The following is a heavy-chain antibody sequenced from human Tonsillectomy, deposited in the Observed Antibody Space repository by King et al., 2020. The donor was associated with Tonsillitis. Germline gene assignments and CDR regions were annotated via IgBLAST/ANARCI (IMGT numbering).Heavy chain of an antibody. CDR3: AREEASSDCFDY. V-gene: IGHV4-39*07. J-gene: IGHJ4*02. CDR2: IYYSGNT. D-gene: IGHD2-2*01. CDR1: GGSISSSSYY. Sequence: QLQESGPGLVKSSETLSLTCTVSGGSISSSSYYWGWIRQPPGKGLEWIGSIYYSGNTYYKSSLKSRVTISVDTSKNQFSLKLSSVTAADTAVYYCAREEASSDCFDYWGQGTLVTVSS.